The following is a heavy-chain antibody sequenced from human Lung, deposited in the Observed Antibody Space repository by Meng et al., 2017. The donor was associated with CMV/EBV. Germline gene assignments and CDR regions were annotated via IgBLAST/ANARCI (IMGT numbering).Heavy chain of an antibody. J-gene: IGHJ4*02. CDR1: GGSISSSTYY. V-gene: IGHV4-39*07. D-gene: IGHD1-26*01. CDR2: LYYSGST. Sequence: SXTLSLXCTVSGGSISSSTYYWGWVRQPPGKGLEWIGSLYYSGSTYYHPSLKSRVTISVDTSMNQFSLKLSSVTAADTAMYYCARGDSGSYYFDYWVQGTXVTVSS. CDR3: ARGDSGSYYFDY.